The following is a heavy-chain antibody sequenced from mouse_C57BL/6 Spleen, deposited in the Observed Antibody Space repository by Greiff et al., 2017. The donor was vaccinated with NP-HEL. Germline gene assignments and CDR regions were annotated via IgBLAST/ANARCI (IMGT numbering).Heavy chain of an antibody. D-gene: IGHD1-1*01. CDR3: ARPCYYGSSYGFAY. V-gene: IGHV1-26*01. CDR2: INPNNGGT. J-gene: IGHJ3*01. CDR1: GYTFTDYY. Sequence: EVQLQQSGPELVKPGASVKISCKASGYTFTDYYMNWVKQSHGKSLEWIGDINPNNGGTSYNQKFKGKATLTVDKSSSTAYMELRSLTSEDSAVYYWARPCYYGSSYGFAYWGQGTLVTVSA.